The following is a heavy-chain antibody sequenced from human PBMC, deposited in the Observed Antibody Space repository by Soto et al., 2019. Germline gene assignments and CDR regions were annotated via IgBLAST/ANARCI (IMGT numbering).Heavy chain of an antibody. CDR2: MNPNSGNT. D-gene: IGHD5-18*01. Sequence: ASVKVSCKASGYTFTSYDINWVRQATGQGLEWMGWMNPNSGNTGYAQKFQGRVTMTRNTSISTAYMELNSLRAEDTAVYYCAAVDTAMVTIDYWGQGTLVTVSS. J-gene: IGHJ4*02. CDR1: GYTFTSYD. CDR3: AAVDTAMVTIDY. V-gene: IGHV1-8*01.